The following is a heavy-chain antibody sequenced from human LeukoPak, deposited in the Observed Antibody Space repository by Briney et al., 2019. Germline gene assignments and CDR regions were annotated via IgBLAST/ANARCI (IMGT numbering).Heavy chain of an antibody. CDR1: GYTFTNYD. V-gene: IGHV1-8*03. CDR2: LHPNSGTA. D-gene: IGHD7-27*01. CDR3: ARAGSDWGPFFDY. J-gene: IGHJ4*02. Sequence: VASVKVSCKASGYTFTNYDINWVRQATGQGLEWMGWLHPNSGTAGYAQNFQGRVTITGDTSMSTAYMELSSLRSDDTAVYYCARAGSDWGPFFDYWGQGTLVTVSS.